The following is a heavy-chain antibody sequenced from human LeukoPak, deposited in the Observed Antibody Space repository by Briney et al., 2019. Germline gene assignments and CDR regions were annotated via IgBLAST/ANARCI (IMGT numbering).Heavy chain of an antibody. J-gene: IGHJ4*02. Sequence: SETLSLTCAVSGGSISSSNWWSWVRQPPGKGLEWIGEIYHSGSTNYNPSLKSRVTISVDKSKNQFSLKLSSVTAADTAVYYCARARYFDGGHFDYWGQGTLVTVSS. V-gene: IGHV4-4*02. CDR3: ARARYFDGGHFDY. CDR2: IYHSGST. D-gene: IGHD3-9*01. CDR1: GGSISSSNW.